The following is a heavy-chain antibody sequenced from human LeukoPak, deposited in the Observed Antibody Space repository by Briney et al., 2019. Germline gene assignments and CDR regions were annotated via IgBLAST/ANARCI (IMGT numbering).Heavy chain of an antibody. CDR2: IRYDGSNK. Sequence: PGGSLRLSCAASGFTFSSYGMHWVRQAPGKGLEWVAFIRYDGSNKYYADSVKGRFTISRDNSKKTLYLQMNSLRPEDTAVYYCAKEKYTTRITIFGVVGSDYWGQGTLVTVSS. V-gene: IGHV3-30*02. D-gene: IGHD3-3*01. CDR1: GFTFSSYG. J-gene: IGHJ4*02. CDR3: AKEKYTTRITIFGVVGSDY.